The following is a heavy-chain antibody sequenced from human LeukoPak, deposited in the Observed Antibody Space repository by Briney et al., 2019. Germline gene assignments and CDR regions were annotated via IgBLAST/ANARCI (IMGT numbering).Heavy chain of an antibody. J-gene: IGHJ6*03. D-gene: IGHD1-14*01. V-gene: IGHV4-34*01. CDR1: GGSFSGYC. Sequence: PSETLSLTCAVYGGSFSGYCWSWIRRPPGKGLEWIGEINHSGSTNYNPSLKSRVTISVDTSKNQFSLKLSSVTAADTAVYYCARGPPPGTGYYYYYYMDVWGKGTAVTVSS. CDR3: ARGPPPGTGYYYYYYMDV. CDR2: INHSGST.